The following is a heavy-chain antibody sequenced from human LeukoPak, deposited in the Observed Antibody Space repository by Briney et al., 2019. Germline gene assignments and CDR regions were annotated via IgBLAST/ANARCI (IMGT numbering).Heavy chain of an antibody. V-gene: IGHV3-74*01. Sequence: GAPLRLSYAASGFSFSSSWMRWVRQVPGKRLGWVSRINDDETSTTYAESVKGRFTISRDNAKNTLFLQMNSLRAEDTAVYYCATTGSGSYYDYWGQGTLVTVSS. CDR3: ATTGSGSYYDY. J-gene: IGHJ4*02. CDR2: INDDETST. CDR1: GFSFSSSW. D-gene: IGHD1-26*01.